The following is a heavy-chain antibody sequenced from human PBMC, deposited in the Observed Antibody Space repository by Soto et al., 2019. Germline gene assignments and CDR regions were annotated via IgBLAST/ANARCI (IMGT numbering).Heavy chain of an antibody. CDR1: GGYIVDSF. CDR3: ARDVNRWELRGFFDP. D-gene: IGHD1-7*01. Sequence: SDTLSLICRVPGGYIVDSFWSWIRQPTGKGLEWIGFIYYTGNTRYNPSLGSRVTISLDTSKNQFSLKLTSATAADTAFYYCARDVNRWELRGFFDPWGRGALVTVSS. J-gene: IGHJ5*02. CDR2: IYYTGNT. V-gene: IGHV4-59*01.